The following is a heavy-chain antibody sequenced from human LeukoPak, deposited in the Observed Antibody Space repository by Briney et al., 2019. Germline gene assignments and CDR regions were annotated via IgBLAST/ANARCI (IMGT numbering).Heavy chain of an antibody. J-gene: IGHJ5*02. V-gene: IGHV4-34*01. CDR2: INHSGST. Sequence: SETLSLTCAVYGGSFSGYYWSWIRQPPGKGPEWIGEINHSGSTNYNPSLKSRVTISVDTSKNQFSLKLSSVTAADTAVYYCARGRVGSSSWYRFRFDPWGQGTLVTVSS. CDR1: GGSFSGYY. D-gene: IGHD6-13*01. CDR3: ARGRVGSSSWYRFRFDP.